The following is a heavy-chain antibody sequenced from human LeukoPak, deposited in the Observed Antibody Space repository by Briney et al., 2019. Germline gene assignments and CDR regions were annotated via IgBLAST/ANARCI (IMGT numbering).Heavy chain of an antibody. CDR2: INPNSGGT. CDR1: GYTFTGYY. V-gene: IGHV1-2*02. J-gene: IGHJ6*03. Sequence: VASVKVSCKASGYTFTGYYMHWVRQAPGQGLEWMGWINPNSGGTNYAQKFQGRVTTTRDTSISTAYMELSRLRSDDTAVYYCARSPGDYYYYMDVWGKGTTVTVSS. CDR3: ARSPGDYYYYMDV. D-gene: IGHD3-10*01.